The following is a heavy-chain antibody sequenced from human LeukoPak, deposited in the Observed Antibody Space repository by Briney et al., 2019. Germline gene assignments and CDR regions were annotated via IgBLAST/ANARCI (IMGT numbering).Heavy chain of an antibody. V-gene: IGHV4-39*07. Sequence: SETLSLTCTVSGGSISSSSYYWGWIRQPPGKGLELIGRIYTSGSTNYNPSLKSRFTISVDMSKNQFSLKLSSVTAADAAVYYCARERGIAAAGYDYWGQGTLVTVSS. CDR3: ARERGIAAAGYDY. D-gene: IGHD6-13*01. CDR2: IYTSGST. CDR1: GGSISSSSYY. J-gene: IGHJ4*02.